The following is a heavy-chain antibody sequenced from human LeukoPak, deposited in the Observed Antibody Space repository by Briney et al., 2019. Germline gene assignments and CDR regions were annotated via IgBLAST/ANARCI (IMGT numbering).Heavy chain of an antibody. CDR1: GGSISSSSYY. J-gene: IGHJ5*02. V-gene: IGHV4-39*01. Sequence: KPSETLSLTCTVSGGSISSSSYYWGWIRQPPGKGLEWIGSIYYSGSTYYNPSLKSRVTISVDTSKNQFSLKLSSVTAADTAVYYCARRDIVVVPAAIGYNWFDPGAREPWSPSPQ. CDR3: ARRDIVVVPAAIGYNWFDP. CDR2: IYYSGST. D-gene: IGHD2-2*02.